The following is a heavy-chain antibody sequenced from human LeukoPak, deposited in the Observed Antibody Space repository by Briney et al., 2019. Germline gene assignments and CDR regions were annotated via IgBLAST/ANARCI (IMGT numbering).Heavy chain of an antibody. V-gene: IGHV4-38-2*01. J-gene: IGHJ3*02. CDR3: ARVRPYYYDSSGYYPHDAFDI. CDR2: IYHSGST. Sequence: KPSEALSLTCAVSGYSISSGYYWGWIRPPPGKGLEWIRSIYHSGSTYYNPSLKSRVTISGDTSKNQFSLKLSSVTAADTAVYYCARVRPYYYDSSGYYPHDAFDIWGQGTMVTVSS. D-gene: IGHD3-22*01. CDR1: GYSISSGYY.